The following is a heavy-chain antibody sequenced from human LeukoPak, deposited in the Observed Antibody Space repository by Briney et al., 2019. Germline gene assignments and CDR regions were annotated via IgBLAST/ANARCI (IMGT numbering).Heavy chain of an antibody. V-gene: IGHV3-7*01. CDR3: ARHAADSSSPDEFDY. CDR1: GFTFTDFW. CDR2: IRQDGSEK. J-gene: IGHJ4*02. D-gene: IGHD6-6*01. Sequence: PGGSLRLSCEVSGFTFTDFWMNWVRQAPGKGPEWVASIRQDGSEKTYVDSVKGRFTISRDNTKNSLSLQLNGLRDEDTAVYYCARHAADSSSPDEFDYWGQGTLVTVSS.